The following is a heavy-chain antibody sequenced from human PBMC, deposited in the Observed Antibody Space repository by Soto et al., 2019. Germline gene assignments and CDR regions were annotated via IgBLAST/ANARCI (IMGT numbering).Heavy chain of an antibody. J-gene: IGHJ3*02. D-gene: IGHD4-17*01. Sequence: EVQLVESGGGLVQPGGSLRLSCAASGFTVSSNYMSWVRQAPVKGLQWVSVIYSSGSTYYADSVKGRFTISRDNSKNTLYLQMNSLRAEDTAVYYCARENGDSDAFDIWGQGTMVSVSS. CDR2: IYSSGST. CDR3: ARENGDSDAFDI. V-gene: IGHV3-66*01. CDR1: GFTVSSNY.